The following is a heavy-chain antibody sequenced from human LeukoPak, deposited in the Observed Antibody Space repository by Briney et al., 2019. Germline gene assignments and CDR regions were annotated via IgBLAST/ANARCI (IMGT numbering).Heavy chain of an antibody. CDR1: EFIFSSYW. J-gene: IGHJ4*02. V-gene: IGHV3-7*01. D-gene: IGHD3-22*01. CDR3: ARDHYFDTSGYSRSQDY. Sequence: GGSLRLSCAASEFIFSSYWMNWVRQAPGKGLEWVANIKQDGSEKYYLDSVKGRFTISRDNAANSLYLQMNSLRSEDTAVYYCARDHYFDTSGYSRSQDYWGQGTLVTVSP. CDR2: IKQDGSEK.